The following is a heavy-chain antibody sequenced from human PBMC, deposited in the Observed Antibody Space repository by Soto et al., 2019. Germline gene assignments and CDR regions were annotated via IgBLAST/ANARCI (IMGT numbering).Heavy chain of an antibody. CDR1: GFTFSSYG. V-gene: IGHV3-33*01. Sequence: GGSLRLSCAASGFTFSSYGMHWVRQAPGKGLEWVAVIWYDGSNKYYADSVKGRFTISRDNSKNTLYLQMNSLRAEDTAVYYCARGIAAAGTLYFDYWGQGTLVTVSS. D-gene: IGHD6-13*01. CDR2: IWYDGSNK. CDR3: ARGIAAAGTLYFDY. J-gene: IGHJ4*02.